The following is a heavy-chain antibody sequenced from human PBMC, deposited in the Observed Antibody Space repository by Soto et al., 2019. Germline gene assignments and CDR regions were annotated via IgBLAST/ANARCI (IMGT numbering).Heavy chain of an antibody. Sequence: GGSLRLSCVAAGFSFRSDTMHWVRQVPGKGLVWVSRMKSDGSKFYADSVKGRFTISRDNAKNTLYLQMNSLGAEDTAMYYCARGRSGNYGYFDCWGQGILVTDS. V-gene: IGHV3-74*01. CDR1: GFSFRSDT. J-gene: IGHJ4*02. CDR2: MKSDGSK. D-gene: IGHD1-26*01. CDR3: ARGRSGNYGYFDC.